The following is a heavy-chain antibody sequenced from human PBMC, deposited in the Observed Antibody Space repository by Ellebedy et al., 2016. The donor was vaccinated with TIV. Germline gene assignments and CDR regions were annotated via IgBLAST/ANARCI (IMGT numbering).Heavy chain of an antibody. Sequence: AASVKVSCKASGYTFSNFGISWVRQAPGQGLEWMGWININNGNTNYAQKLQGRVTMTTDTSTDTSTGTVYMELRSLRFDDTAVYYCARDYGYGLGSYLYHWGQGTLVTVSS. CDR3: ARDYGYGLGSYLYH. V-gene: IGHV1-18*04. CDR1: GYTFSNFG. D-gene: IGHD3-10*01. J-gene: IGHJ5*02. CDR2: ININNGNT.